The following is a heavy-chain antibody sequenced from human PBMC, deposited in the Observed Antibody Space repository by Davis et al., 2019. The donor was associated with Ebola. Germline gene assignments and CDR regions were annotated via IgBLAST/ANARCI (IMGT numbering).Heavy chain of an antibody. CDR1: GYTFTNYG. D-gene: IGHD5-24*01. Sequence: ASSVHVSCKASGYTFTNYGISWVRQAPGQGLEWMGWISAYNGNTNHAQELQGRVNMTTDISTRTAYMELSSLRSEDTAVYYCARGSRRWLQFGIDYWGQGTLVTVSS. CDR2: ISAYNGNT. J-gene: IGHJ4*02. CDR3: ARGSRRWLQFGIDY. V-gene: IGHV1-18*04.